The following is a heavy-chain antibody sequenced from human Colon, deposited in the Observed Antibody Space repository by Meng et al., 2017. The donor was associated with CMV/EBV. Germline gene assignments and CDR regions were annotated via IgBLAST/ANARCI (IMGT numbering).Heavy chain of an antibody. CDR2: ISSSSSNI. J-gene: IGHJ6*02. Sequence: GGSLRLSCAASGFTFSSYSMNWVRQAPGKGLEWVSSISSSSSNIYYAASVKGRFTISRDNAKNSLYLQMNSLRAEDTAGYYCARDTESYGMDVWGQGTTVTVSS. D-gene: IGHD1-14*01. CDR3: ARDTESYGMDV. V-gene: IGHV3-21*01. CDR1: GFTFSSYS.